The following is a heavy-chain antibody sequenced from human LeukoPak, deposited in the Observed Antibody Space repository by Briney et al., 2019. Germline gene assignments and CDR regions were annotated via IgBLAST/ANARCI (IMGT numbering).Heavy chain of an antibody. J-gene: IGHJ4*02. CDR3: ARDEQLLWFGEY. CDR1: GFTFSNYA. D-gene: IGHD3-10*01. V-gene: IGHV3-23*01. CDR2: ISGSGGNT. Sequence: GASLRLSCVASGFTFSNYAMSWVRQAPGKGLEWVSTISGSGGNTYFADSVKGRFTISRDNSKNTLYLQMNSLRAEDTAVYYCARDEQLLWFGEYWGQGTLVTVSS.